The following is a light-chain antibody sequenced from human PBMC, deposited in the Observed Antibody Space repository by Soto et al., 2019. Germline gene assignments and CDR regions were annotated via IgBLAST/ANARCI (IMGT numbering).Light chain of an antibody. CDR1: QFISSF. V-gene: IGKV1-39*01. J-gene: IGKJ5*01. CDR2: DAS. Sequence: DFQMTQSPSSLSSSVGDTVTITCRASQFISSFLNWYQQKPGKAPKLLIYDASTLQSGVPSRFSGSGSGTDFTLTISRLQPEDYALYYCQQYGPSLITFGQGTRLEIK. CDR3: QQYGPSLIT.